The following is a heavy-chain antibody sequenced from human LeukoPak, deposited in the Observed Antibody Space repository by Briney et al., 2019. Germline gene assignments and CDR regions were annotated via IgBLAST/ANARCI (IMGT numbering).Heavy chain of an antibody. CDR1: GFTFSGYY. CDR3: ARDPSWDY. CDR2: IKQDGSEK. Sequence: GGSLRLSCAASGFTFSGYYMSWVRQAPGKGLEWVANIKQDGSEKYYVDSVKGRFTIFRDNAKNSLYLQMNSLRAEDTAVYYCARDPSWDYWGQGTLVTVSS. J-gene: IGHJ4*02. V-gene: IGHV3-7*01.